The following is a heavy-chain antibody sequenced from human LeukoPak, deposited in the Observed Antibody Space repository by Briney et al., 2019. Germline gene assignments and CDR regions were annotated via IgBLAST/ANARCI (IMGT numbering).Heavy chain of an antibody. D-gene: IGHD2-2*01. CDR3: ARTKYCSSTSCYASGGDYFDY. J-gene: IGHJ4*02. CDR1: GGSFSGYY. Sequence: SETLSLTCAVYGGSFSGYYWSWIRQPPGKGLEWIGEINHSGSTNYNPSLKSRVTISVDTSKNQFSLKLRSVTAADTAVYYCARTKYCSSTSCYASGGDYFDYWGQGTLVTVSS. CDR2: INHSGST. V-gene: IGHV4-34*01.